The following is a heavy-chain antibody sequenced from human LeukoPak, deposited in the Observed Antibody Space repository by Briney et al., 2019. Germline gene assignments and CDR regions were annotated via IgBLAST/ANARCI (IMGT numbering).Heavy chain of an antibody. CDR1: GDSVSSNSAA. CDR3: ARAKGRSPLFDY. J-gene: IGHJ4*02. Sequence: QTLSLTCAISGDSVSSNSAAWSWIRQSPSRGLEWLGRTYYRSKWYNDYAVSVKGRIAINPDTSKNQFSLQLNSVTPEDTAVYYCARAKGRSPLFDYWGQGTLVTVSS. CDR2: TYYRSKWYN. V-gene: IGHV6-1*01. D-gene: IGHD6-13*01.